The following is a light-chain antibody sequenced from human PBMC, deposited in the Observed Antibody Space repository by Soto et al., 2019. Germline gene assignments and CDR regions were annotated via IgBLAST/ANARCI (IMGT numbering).Light chain of an antibody. CDR1: SSNIGAGYD. CDR2: GNS. J-gene: IGLJ2*01. V-gene: IGLV1-40*01. Sequence: QSVLTQPPSVSGAPGQRVTISCTGSSSNIGAGYDVHWYQQLPGTAPKLLIYGNSNRPSGVPDRFSGSKSGTAASLAITGLQAEDEDEYYCQSYDSSLSAAGVVFGGGTKLTVL. CDR3: QSYDSSLSAAGVV.